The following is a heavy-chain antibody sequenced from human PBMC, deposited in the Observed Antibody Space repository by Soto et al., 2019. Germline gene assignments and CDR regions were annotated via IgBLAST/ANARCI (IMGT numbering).Heavy chain of an antibody. CDR3: ARGGGVGVAGSAAFDM. CDR1: GYPVTAYY. Sequence: QLHLVQSGAVVKKPGASVTVSCSASGYPVTAYYMHWVRQAPGRGLEWMGGINPATGAAKYTQTFRGRGTMTRDAPTITVFMELSGLTSWDTAVFYCARGGGVGVAGSAAFDMWGQGTLVTVSS. V-gene: IGHV1-2*02. D-gene: IGHD3-3*01. CDR2: INPATGAA. J-gene: IGHJ3*02.